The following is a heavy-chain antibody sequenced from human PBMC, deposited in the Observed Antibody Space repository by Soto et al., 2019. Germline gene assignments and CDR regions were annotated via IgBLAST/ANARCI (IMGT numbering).Heavy chain of an antibody. J-gene: IGHJ4*02. Sequence: QITLKESGPTLVKPTQNLTLTWTFSGLSLTSPAVGVNWIRQPPGKALEWLAISYWHDDNHYRPSLKTRLTITDATSKSQLVLTITNIDPVDTGTYYCAHGSGWLSDYWGQGTPVTGSS. CDR1: GLSLTSPAVG. D-gene: IGHD6-19*01. CDR3: AHGSGWLSDY. CDR2: SYWHDDN. V-gene: IGHV2-5*01.